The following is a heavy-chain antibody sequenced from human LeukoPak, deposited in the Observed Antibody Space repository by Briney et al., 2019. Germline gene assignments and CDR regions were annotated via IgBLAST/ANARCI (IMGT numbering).Heavy chain of an antibody. V-gene: IGHV1-24*01. D-gene: IGHD3-9*01. CDR2: FDPEDGET. Sequence: ASVKVSCKVSGYTLTELSMHWVRQAPGKGLEWMGGFDPEDGETIYAQEFQGRVTMTEDTSTDTAYMELSSLRSEDTAVYYCATKDDILTGYSFDYWGQGTLVTVSS. CDR3: ATKDDILTGYSFDY. J-gene: IGHJ4*02. CDR1: GYTLTELS.